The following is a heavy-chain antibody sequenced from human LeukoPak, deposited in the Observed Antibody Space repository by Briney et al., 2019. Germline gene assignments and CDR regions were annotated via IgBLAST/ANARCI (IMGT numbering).Heavy chain of an antibody. V-gene: IGHV3-23*01. CDR1: EFTFSGYD. J-gene: IGHJ4*02. CDR2: ISGSGGDT. Sequence: PGGSLRLSCAASEFTFSGYDMSWVRQAPGKGLEWVSAISGSGGDTYHVDSVKGRFTISRDNPKNTLYLKMNGLRAEDTAVYYCAKETRGYYGSGSYLDDNWGQGTLVTVSS. CDR3: AKETRGYYGSGSYLDDN. D-gene: IGHD3-10*01.